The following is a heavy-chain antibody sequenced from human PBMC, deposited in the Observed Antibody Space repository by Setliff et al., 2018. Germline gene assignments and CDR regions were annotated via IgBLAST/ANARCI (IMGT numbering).Heavy chain of an antibody. J-gene: IGHJ4*02. CDR3: AGDLYGGYYFDY. V-gene: IGHV3-48*01. CDR2: ISSGGGII. D-gene: IGHD5-12*01. Sequence: GGSLRLSCAASGFTFSTYTMNWVRQAPGKGLERVSYISSGGGIIYYADSVKGRFTISRDNAKNSLYLQMNSLRAEDTAVYYCAGDLYGGYYFDYWGQGTLVTVSS. CDR1: GFTFSTYT.